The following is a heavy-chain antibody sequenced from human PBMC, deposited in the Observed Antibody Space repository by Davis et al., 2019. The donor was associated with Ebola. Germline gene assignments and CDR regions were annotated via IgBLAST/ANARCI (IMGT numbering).Heavy chain of an antibody. J-gene: IGHJ5*02. V-gene: IGHV7-4-1*02. CDR1: GYTFTSYA. Sequence: ASVKVSCKTSGYTFTSYAMHWVRQAPGQGLEWMGWINTNTGNPTYAQGFTGRFVFSLDTSVSTAYLQISSLKAEDTAVYYCARGRITMVRGVISGLDPWGQGTLVTVSS. D-gene: IGHD3-10*01. CDR3: ARGRITMVRGVISGLDP. CDR2: INTNTGNP.